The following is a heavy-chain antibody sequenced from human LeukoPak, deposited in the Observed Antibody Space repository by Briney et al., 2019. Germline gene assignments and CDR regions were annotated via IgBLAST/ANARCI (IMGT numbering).Heavy chain of an antibody. CDR3: ARDLPTPGRMYDYYFYGMDV. CDR1: GFSFSFYG. D-gene: IGHD2-8*01. J-gene: IGHJ6*02. Sequence: GGSLRLSCTTSGFSFSFYGIHWVRQAPGKGLEWVSVIYIGGSTDSADSVKGRFTISRDNSKNTLYLQMNSLRAEDTAVYYCARDLPTPGRMYDYYFYGMDVWGQGTTVTVSS. V-gene: IGHV3-53*01. CDR2: IYIGGST.